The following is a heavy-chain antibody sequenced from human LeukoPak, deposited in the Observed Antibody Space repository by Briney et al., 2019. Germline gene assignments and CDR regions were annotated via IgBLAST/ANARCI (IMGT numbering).Heavy chain of an antibody. D-gene: IGHD3-10*01. J-gene: IGHJ4*02. CDR2: IIPIFGTA. Sequence: ASVKVSCKASGGTFSSYAISWVRQAPGQGLEWMGGIIPIFGTANYAQKFQGRVTITADESTSTAYMELSSLRSEDTAVYYCARPSHPMATPGKFDYWGQGTLVTVSS. CDR1: GGTFSSYA. V-gene: IGHV1-69*13. CDR3: ARPSHPMATPGKFDY.